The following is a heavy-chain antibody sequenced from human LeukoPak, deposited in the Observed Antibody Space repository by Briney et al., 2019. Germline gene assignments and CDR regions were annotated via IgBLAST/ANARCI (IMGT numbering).Heavy chain of an antibody. V-gene: IGHV1-69*05. J-gene: IGHJ3*02. CDR3: ARGLSGDYVLPLAFDI. D-gene: IGHD4-17*01. Sequence: SVKVSCKASGGTFSSYAISWVRQAPGQGLEWMGGIIPIFGAANYAQKFQGRVTITTVESTSTAYMELSSLRSEDTAVYYCARGLSGDYVLPLAFDIWGQGTMVTVSS. CDR1: GGTFSSYA. CDR2: IIPIFGAA.